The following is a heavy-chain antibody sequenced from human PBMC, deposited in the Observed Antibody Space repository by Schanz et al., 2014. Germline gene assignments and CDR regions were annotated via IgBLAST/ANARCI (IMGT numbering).Heavy chain of an antibody. D-gene: IGHD1-1*01. J-gene: IGHJ5*01. CDR3: TRDSRTWNNWFDS. Sequence: EEQLVESGGGLVQPGRSLTLSCTTSGFPFTDHALSWVRQAPGQGLQWVGFIRSKDYGGPPEYVAPVKGRFTISRDDSRGIAYLHMTSLKTEDTGVYYCTRDSRTWNNWFDSWGQGTLVIVSS. CDR2: IRSKDYGGPP. V-gene: IGHV3-49*04. CDR1: GFPFTDHA.